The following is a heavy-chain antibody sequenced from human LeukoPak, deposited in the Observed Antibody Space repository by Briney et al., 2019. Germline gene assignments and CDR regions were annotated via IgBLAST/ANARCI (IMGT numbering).Heavy chain of an antibody. Sequence: PGRSLRLSCAASGFTFSNYGMHWVRQAPGKGLEWVAVISSDGSNKYYADSVKGRFTISREISKNTLYLQMNSLRAEDTAVYYCARVGLDGSFDYWGQGTLVTVSS. D-gene: IGHD1-14*01. V-gene: IGHV3-30*03. J-gene: IGHJ4*02. CDR3: ARVGLDGSFDY. CDR2: ISSDGSNK. CDR1: GFTFSNYG.